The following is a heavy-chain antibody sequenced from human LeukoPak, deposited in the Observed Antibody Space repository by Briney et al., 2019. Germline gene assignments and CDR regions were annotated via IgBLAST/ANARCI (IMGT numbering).Heavy chain of an antibody. D-gene: IGHD5-18*01. Sequence: SETLSLTCAVYGGSFSGYYWSWIRQPPGKGLEWIGYIYYSGSTNYNPSLKSRVTISVDTSKNQYSLKLSSVTAADTAVYYCARGGYSYGLDYWGQGTLVTVSS. CDR3: ARGGYSYGLDY. CDR1: GGSFSGYY. J-gene: IGHJ4*02. V-gene: IGHV4-59*01. CDR2: IYYSGST.